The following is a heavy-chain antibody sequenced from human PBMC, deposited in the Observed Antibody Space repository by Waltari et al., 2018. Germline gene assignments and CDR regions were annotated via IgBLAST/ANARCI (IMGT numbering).Heavy chain of an antibody. CDR1: GGSISSHY. CDR3: ARGDLWFREFDAFDI. Sequence: QVQLQESGPGLVKPSETLSLTCTVSGGSISSHYWSWIRQPPGKGLEWIGYIYYSGSTNDNPSLKSLFTISVDTSKNQFSLKLSSVTAADTAVYYCARGDLWFREFDAFDIWGQGTMVTVSS. V-gene: IGHV4-59*11. CDR2: IYYSGST. J-gene: IGHJ3*02. D-gene: IGHD3-10*01.